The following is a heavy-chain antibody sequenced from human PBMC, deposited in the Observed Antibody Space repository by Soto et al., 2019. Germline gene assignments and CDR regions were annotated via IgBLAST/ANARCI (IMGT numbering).Heavy chain of an antibody. CDR1: GGSISSYY. CDR3: ARRYGGNFDY. V-gene: IGHV4-59*01. CDR2: TYYSGST. Sequence: QVQLQESGPGLVKPSETLSLTCTVSGGSISSYYWSWIRQPPGKGLEWIGYTYYSGSTNYNPSLXSXAXIXXDTSKNQFSLKLSSVTAADTAVYYCARRYGGNFDYWGQGTLVTVSS. D-gene: IGHD3-16*01. J-gene: IGHJ4*02.